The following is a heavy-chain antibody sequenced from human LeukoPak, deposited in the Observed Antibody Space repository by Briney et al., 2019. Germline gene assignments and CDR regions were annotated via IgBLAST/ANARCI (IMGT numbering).Heavy chain of an antibody. V-gene: IGHV3-30*04. D-gene: IGHD3-3*01. Sequence: EGSLRLSCAASGFTFSSYAMHWVRQAPGKGLEWVAVISYDGSNKYYADSVKGRFTISRDNSKNTLYLQMNSLRAEDTAVYYCARDPVPIYDFWSGYYTGGTNWFDPWGQGTLVTVSS. CDR2: ISYDGSNK. CDR3: ARDPVPIYDFWSGYYTGGTNWFDP. J-gene: IGHJ5*02. CDR1: GFTFSSYA.